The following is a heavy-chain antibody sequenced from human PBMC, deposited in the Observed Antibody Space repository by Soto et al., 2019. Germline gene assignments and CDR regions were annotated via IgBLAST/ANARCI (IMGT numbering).Heavy chain of an antibody. Sequence: ASVKVSCKVSGYPLASYGISWVRQAPGQGLEWMGWINPYNGATKSAQNLQGRVSMTTGTSTGTAYLNVRSLRPDDSAVYYCARYCSCGNCHKGVPDYWGQGTLVTVSS. CDR3: ARYCSCGNCHKGVPDY. J-gene: IGHJ4*02. D-gene: IGHD2-15*01. CDR2: INPYNGAT. V-gene: IGHV1-18*01. CDR1: GYPLASYG.